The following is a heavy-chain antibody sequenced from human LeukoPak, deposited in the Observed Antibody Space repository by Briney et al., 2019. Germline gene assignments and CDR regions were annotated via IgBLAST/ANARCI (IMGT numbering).Heavy chain of an antibody. J-gene: IGHJ4*02. V-gene: IGHV3-23*01. D-gene: IGHD6-19*01. Sequence: PGGSLRLSCAASGFTFSSYAMSWVRQAPGKGLEWVSAISGSGGSTYYADSLKGRFTISRDNSKNTLYLQMNSLRAEDTAVYYCAKDRPSSGWYYPFDYWGQGTLVTVSS. CDR1: GFTFSSYA. CDR3: AKDRPSSGWYYPFDY. CDR2: ISGSGGST.